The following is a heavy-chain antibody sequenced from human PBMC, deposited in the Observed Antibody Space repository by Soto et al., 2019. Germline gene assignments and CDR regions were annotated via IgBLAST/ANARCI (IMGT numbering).Heavy chain of an antibody. J-gene: IGHJ4*02. CDR1: EFTFSRFA. CDR3: AIRASYYDSSGYFDY. CDR2: INGSGAST. V-gene: IGHV3-23*01. Sequence: GGSLRLSCAASEFTFSRFAMSWVRQAPGKGLEWVSGINGSGASTSYADSVKGRFTISRDNAKNTLYLQMNSLRAEDTAVYYCAIRASYYDSSGYFDYWGQGTLVTVSS. D-gene: IGHD3-22*01.